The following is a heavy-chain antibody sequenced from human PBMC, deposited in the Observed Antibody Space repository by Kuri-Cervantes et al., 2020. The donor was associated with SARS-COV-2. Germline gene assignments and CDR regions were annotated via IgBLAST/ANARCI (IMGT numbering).Heavy chain of an antibody. D-gene: IGHD2-8*02. J-gene: IGHJ6*02. CDR3: ARDTGGTMIYYYYYYGMDV. CDR2: IKQDGSEK. CDR1: GFTFSSYW. Sequence: GGSLRLSCAASGFTFSSYWTSWVRQAPGKGLEWVANIKQDGSEKYYVDSVKGRFTISRDNAKNSLYLQMNSLRAEDTAVYYCARDTGGTMIYYYYYYGMDVWGQGTTVTVSS. V-gene: IGHV3-7*01.